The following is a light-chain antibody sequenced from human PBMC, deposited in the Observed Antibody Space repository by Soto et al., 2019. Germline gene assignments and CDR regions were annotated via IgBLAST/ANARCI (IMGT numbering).Light chain of an antibody. Sequence: QSALTQPASVSGSPGQSITISCTGTSNDIGGYNYVSWSQQHPGKAPKLIIYEVFNRPSGVSNRFSGSKSGDTASLTISDLQAEDEADYYCTSYISSSALYVFGTGTKVTVL. J-gene: IGLJ1*01. CDR1: SNDIGGYNY. V-gene: IGLV2-14*01. CDR2: EVF. CDR3: TSYISSSALYV.